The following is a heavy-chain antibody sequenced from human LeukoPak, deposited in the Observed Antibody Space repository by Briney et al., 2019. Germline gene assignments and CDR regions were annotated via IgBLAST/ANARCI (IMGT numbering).Heavy chain of an antibody. CDR3: ARGGIAIYTCCVY. D-gene: IGHD3-9*01. Sequence: GASVKVSCKASGYTFTGYYMHWVRQATGQGLEWMGWMNPNSGNTGYAQKFQGRVTMTRNTSISTAYMELSSLRSEDTAVYYCARGGIAIYTCCVYWGQGTLVTVSS. J-gene: IGHJ4*02. V-gene: IGHV1-8*02. CDR2: MNPNSGNT. CDR1: GYTFTGYY.